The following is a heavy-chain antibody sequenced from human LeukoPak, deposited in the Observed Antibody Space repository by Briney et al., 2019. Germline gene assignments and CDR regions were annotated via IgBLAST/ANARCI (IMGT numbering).Heavy chain of an antibody. J-gene: IGHJ4*02. CDR2: ISSNGGST. D-gene: IGHD3-10*01. V-gene: IGHV3-64*01. CDR3: ARWGRGSGSYYKSYYFDY. CDR1: GFTFSSYS. Sequence: GGSRRLSCAASGFTFSSYSMNWVRQAPGKGLEYVSAISSNGGSTYYANSVKGRFTISRDNSKNTLYLQMGSLRAEDMAVYYCARWGRGSGSYYKSYYFDYWGQGTLVTVSS.